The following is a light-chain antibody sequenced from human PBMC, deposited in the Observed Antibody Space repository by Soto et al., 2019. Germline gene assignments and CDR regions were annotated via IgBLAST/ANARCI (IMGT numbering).Light chain of an antibody. V-gene: IGLV2-14*03. CDR1: SSDVGAYNY. Sequence: QSVLTQPASVSGSPGQSITISCTGSSSDVGAYNYVSWYQHHPDKATKLVIYDVTNRPSGVSNRFSGSKSGNTASLTISGLQAEDEADYYCNSYTSSTTPYVFGTGTKVTVL. CDR3: NSYTSSTTPYV. J-gene: IGLJ1*01. CDR2: DVT.